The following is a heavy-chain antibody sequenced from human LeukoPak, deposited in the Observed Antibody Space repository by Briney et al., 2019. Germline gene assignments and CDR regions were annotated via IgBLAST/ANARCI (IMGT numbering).Heavy chain of an antibody. Sequence: GGSLRLSCAASGFTFSSYWMSWVRQAPGKGLEWVANIKQDGSEKYYVDSVKGRFTISRDSAKNSLYLQMNSLRAEDTAVYYCARDGDAYGSGSYHGPYYFDYWGQGTLVTVSS. CDR1: GFTFSSYW. CDR2: IKQDGSEK. J-gene: IGHJ4*02. D-gene: IGHD3-10*01. CDR3: ARDGDAYGSGSYHGPYYFDY. V-gene: IGHV3-7*01.